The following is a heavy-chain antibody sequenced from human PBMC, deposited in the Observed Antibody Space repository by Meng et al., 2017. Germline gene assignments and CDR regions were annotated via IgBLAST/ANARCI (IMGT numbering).Heavy chain of an antibody. CDR2: IFHSGTT. V-gene: IGHV4-30-2*01. CDR3: ARGYGGLDY. CDR1: GGSVSSGGYS. D-gene: IGHD3-10*01. Sequence: QLQLQESGSGLVKPSQTLSLTCAVFGGSVSSGGYSWNWIRQPPGKGLEWIGYIFHSGTTYYNPSLESRVTISIDTSKNQFSLKVTSATAADTAVYYCARGYGGLDYWGQGTLVTVSS. J-gene: IGHJ4*02.